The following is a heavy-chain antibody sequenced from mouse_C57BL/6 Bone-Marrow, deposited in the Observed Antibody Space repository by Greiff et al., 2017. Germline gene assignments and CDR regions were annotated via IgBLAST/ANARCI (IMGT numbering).Heavy chain of an antibody. Sequence: VKQCHGNILDWIGYIYPYNGASSYNQKFKGKATLTVDKSSSTAYMELRSLTSEDSAVYYCARSRGNYVKFAYWGQGTLVTVSA. D-gene: IGHD2-1*01. CDR3: ARSRGNYVKFAY. J-gene: IGHJ3*01. CDR2: IYPYNGAS. V-gene: IGHV1-31*01.